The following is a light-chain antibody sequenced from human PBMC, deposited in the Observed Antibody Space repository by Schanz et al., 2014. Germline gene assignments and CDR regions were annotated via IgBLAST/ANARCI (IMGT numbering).Light chain of an antibody. V-gene: IGLV2-14*03. CDR1: GSDVGGYNY. J-gene: IGLJ1*01. CDR3: CSYVSSTTPYV. Sequence: QSVLTQPPSASGSPGQSVTISCTGTGSDVGGYNYVSWYQQHPGKAPKLIIYGVTNRPSGVSTRFSGSKSGNTASLTISGLQAEDEADYYCCSYVSSTTPYVFGFGTKLTVL. CDR2: GVT.